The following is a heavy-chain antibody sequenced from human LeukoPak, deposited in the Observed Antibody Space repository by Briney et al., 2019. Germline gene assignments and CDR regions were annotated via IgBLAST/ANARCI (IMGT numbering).Heavy chain of an antibody. J-gene: IGHJ5*02. CDR1: GFMFSNYW. CDR3: GRWGITAALDR. D-gene: IGHD1-20*01. V-gene: IGHV3-7*01. Sequence: PGGSLRLSCTASGFMFSNYWMSWDRQAPGKGLEWVANIRPDGNDKYYVESVRGRFTISRDNAQNSLYLQLSSLRGDDSGVYYCGRWGITAALDRWGQGTLVTVSS. CDR2: IRPDGNDK.